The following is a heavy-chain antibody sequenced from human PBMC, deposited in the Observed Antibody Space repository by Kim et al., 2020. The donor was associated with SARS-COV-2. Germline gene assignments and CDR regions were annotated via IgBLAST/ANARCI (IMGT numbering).Heavy chain of an antibody. CDR2: IKQDGSEK. CDR1: GFTFSSYW. Sequence: GGSLRLSSAASGFTFSSYWMSWVRQAPGKGLEWVANIKQDGSEKYYVDSVKGRFTISRDNAKNSLYLQMNSLRAEDTAVYYCARDPSIAAASSHITENYGMDVWGQGTTVTVSS. CDR3: ARDPSIAAASSHITENYGMDV. D-gene: IGHD6-13*01. J-gene: IGHJ6*02. V-gene: IGHV3-7*01.